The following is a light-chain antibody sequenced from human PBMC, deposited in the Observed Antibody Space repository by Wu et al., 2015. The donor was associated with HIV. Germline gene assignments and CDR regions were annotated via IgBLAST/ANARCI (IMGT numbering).Light chain of an antibody. Sequence: EIVMTQSPATLSVSPGERATLSCRASQSVTSNLAWYQQKPGQAPRLLMYGTSTRATGIPARFSGSGSGTEFTLTISRLEPEDFAVYYCQQYGSSQWTFGRGPRWKSN. J-gene: IGKJ1*01. V-gene: IGKV3D-15*01. CDR3: QQYGSSQWT. CDR1: QSVTSN. CDR2: GTS.